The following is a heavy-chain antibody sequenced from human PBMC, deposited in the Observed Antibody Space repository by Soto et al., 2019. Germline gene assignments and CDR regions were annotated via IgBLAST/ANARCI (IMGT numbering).Heavy chain of an antibody. CDR2: IWYDGSNK. CDR1: GFTFSSYG. V-gene: IGHV3-33*01. J-gene: IGHJ4*02. CDR3: ARDRYYGSGSYCDY. Sequence: QVQLVESGGGVVQPGGSLRLSCAVSGFTFSSYGMHWVRQAPGKGLEWVAVIWYDGSNKYYADSVKGRFTISRDNSKNTLYLQMNSLRAEDTAVYYCARDRYYGSGSYCDYWGQGTLVTVSS. D-gene: IGHD3-10*01.